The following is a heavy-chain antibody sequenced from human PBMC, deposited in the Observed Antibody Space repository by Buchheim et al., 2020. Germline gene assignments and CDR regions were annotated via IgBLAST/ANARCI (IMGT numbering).Heavy chain of an antibody. J-gene: IGHJ2*01. D-gene: IGHD3-22*01. CDR1: GGSISSSSYY. V-gene: IGHV4-39*01. CDR3: ARLTTYDSSGYVYWYFDL. CDR2: IYYSGST. Sequence: QLQLQESGPGLVKPSETLSLTCTVSGGSISSSSYYWGWIRQPPGKGLEWIGSIYYSGSTYYNPSLKSRVTISVDTSKNQFSLKLSSVTAADTAVYYCARLTTYDSSGYVYWYFDLWGRGTL.